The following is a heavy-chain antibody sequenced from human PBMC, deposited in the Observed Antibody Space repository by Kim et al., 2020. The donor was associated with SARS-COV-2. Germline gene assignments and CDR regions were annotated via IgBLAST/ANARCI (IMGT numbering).Heavy chain of an antibody. CDR2: ISAYNGNT. CDR3: ARGQRIRLLWFGELSGVGAFDI. CDR1: GYTFTSYG. D-gene: IGHD3-10*01. V-gene: IGHV1-18*01. J-gene: IGHJ3*02. Sequence: ASVKVSCKASGYTFTSYGISWVRQAPGQGLEWMGWISAYNGNTNYAQKLQGRVTMTTDTSTSTAYMELRSLRSDDTAVYYCARGQRIRLLWFGELSGVGAFDIWVQGTMVTVSS.